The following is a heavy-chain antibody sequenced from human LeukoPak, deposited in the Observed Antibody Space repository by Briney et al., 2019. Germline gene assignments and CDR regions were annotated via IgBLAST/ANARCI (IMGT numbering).Heavy chain of an antibody. D-gene: IGHD3-22*01. CDR3: ARASGNTYYYDSSGYYLFDY. V-gene: IGHV1-69*05. CDR2: IIPIFGTA. J-gene: IGHJ4*02. Sequence: GASVKVSCKASGGTFSSYAISWLRQAPGQGLEWMGGIIPIFGTANYAQKFQGRVTITTDESTSTAYMELSSLRSEDTAVYYCARASGNTYYYDSSGYYLFDYWGQGTLVTVSS. CDR1: GGTFSSYA.